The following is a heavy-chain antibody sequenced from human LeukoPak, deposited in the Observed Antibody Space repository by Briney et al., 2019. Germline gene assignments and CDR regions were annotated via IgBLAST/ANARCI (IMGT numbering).Heavy chain of an antibody. V-gene: IGHV4-38-2*02. J-gene: IGHJ4*02. Sequence: SETLSLTCAVSGYSISSGYYWGWIRQPPGKGLEWIGNIYHSGSTYYNPSIKSRVTMSVDSSKYHFSLNLSSVTAADTAVYYCARDLTYGGNSPRFDYWGQGTLVTVSS. CDR1: GYSISSGYY. D-gene: IGHD4-23*01. CDR3: ARDLTYGGNSPRFDY. CDR2: IYHSGST.